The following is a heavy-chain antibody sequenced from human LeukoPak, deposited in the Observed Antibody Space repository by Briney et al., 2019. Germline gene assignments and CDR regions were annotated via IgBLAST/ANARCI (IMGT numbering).Heavy chain of an antibody. CDR1: GFTFSSFW. CDR2: ISWNSATI. Sequence: GGSLRLSCAASGFTFSSFWLSWVRQAPGKGLEWVSGISWNSATIGYADSVKGRFTISRDNARNSLYLQMNSLRAEDTALYYCAKGMSGNYYEGTDYWGQGTLVTVSS. D-gene: IGHD1-26*01. CDR3: AKGMSGNYYEGTDY. J-gene: IGHJ4*02. V-gene: IGHV3-9*01.